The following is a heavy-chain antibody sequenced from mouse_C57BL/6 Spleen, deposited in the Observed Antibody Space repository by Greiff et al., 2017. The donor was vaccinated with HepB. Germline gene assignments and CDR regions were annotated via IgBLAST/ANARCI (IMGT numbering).Heavy chain of an antibody. D-gene: IGHD2-3*01. J-gene: IGHJ2*01. CDR2: IDPSDSET. CDR1: GYTFTSYW. V-gene: IGHV1-52*01. Sequence: VQLQQPGAELVRPGSSVKLSCKASGYTFTSYWMHWVKQRPIQGLEWIGNIDPSDSETHYNQKFKDKATLTVDKSSSTAYMQLSSLTSEDSAVYYCARGGWLLPFDYWGQGTTLTVSS. CDR3: ARGGWLLPFDY.